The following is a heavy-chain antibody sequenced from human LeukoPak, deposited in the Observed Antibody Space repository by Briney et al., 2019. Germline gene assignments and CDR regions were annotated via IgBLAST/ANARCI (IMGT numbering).Heavy chain of an antibody. CDR3: AKGRSSTWSLDF. J-gene: IGHJ4*02. CDR2: ISYDGSSK. CDR1: GFTFSSDG. D-gene: IGHD6-13*01. Sequence: GRSLRLSCAASGFTFSSDGMHWVRQAPGKGLEWVAVISYDGSSKYYADSVRGRFAISRDNSKNTLYLQMNSLRGEDTAVYYCAKGRSSTWSLDFWGQGTLVTVSS. V-gene: IGHV3-30*18.